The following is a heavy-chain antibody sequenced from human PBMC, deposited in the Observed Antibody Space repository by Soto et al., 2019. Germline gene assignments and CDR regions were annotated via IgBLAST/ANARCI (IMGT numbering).Heavy chain of an antibody. J-gene: IGHJ4*02. D-gene: IGHD2-21*01. CDR3: ATVPPRIVVVLAEFPT. CDR2: IYHIGIT. CDR1: GTSIRSSYW. V-gene: IGHV4-4*02. Sequence: QVQLKQSGPGLVRPSGTLSLTCRVSGTSIRSSYWWALVRQSPGKGLEWIGDIYHIGITKYNPSLKSRVSMSIDKSNHQFSLTLTSVTAADTAVYYCATVPPRIVVVLAEFPTWGQGTMVSVSS.